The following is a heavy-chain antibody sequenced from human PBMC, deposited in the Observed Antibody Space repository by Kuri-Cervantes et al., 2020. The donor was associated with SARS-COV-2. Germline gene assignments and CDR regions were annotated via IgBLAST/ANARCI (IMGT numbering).Heavy chain of an antibody. J-gene: IGHJ4*02. D-gene: IGHD2-2*01. CDR2: IYYSGST. CDR1: GGSISSSSYY. V-gene: IGHV4-39*01. CDR3: AKYWGVVVPAAID. Sequence: SETLSLTCTVSGGSISSSSYYWGWIRQPPGKGLEWIGSIYYSGSTYYNPSLKSRVTISVDTSKNQFSLKLSSVTAADTAVYYCAKYWGVVVPAAIDWGQGTLVTVSS.